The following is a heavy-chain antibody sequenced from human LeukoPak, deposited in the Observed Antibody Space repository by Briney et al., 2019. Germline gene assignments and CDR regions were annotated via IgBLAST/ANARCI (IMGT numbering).Heavy chain of an antibody. D-gene: IGHD1-14*01. CDR1: GLTFSSHW. Sequence: PGGSLRLSCAASGLTFSSHWMHWVRQAPGKGLVWVSRITNDGSSTTYADSVKGRFTITRDNAKNMLYLQVNSLRAEATAVYYWSTQPGGKPAYWGQGTLFTVSS. J-gene: IGHJ4*02. CDR3: STQPGGKPAY. V-gene: IGHV3-74*01. CDR2: ITNDGSST.